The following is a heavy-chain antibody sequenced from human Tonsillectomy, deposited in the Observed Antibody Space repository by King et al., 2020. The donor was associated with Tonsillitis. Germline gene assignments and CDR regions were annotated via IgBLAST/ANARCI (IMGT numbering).Heavy chain of an antibody. J-gene: IGHJ4*02. CDR3: ARGVNDYVWGSYRYDY. CDR2: IYHSGST. Sequence: QMQLQESGPGLVKPSETLSLTCTVSGGSISSYYWSWIRQPPGKGLEWVGYIYHSGSTSYNPSLKSRVTISVDTSKNQFSLKLSSVSAADTAVYYCARGVNDYVWGSYRYDYWGQGTLVTVSS. CDR1: GGSISSYY. V-gene: IGHV4-59*01. D-gene: IGHD3-16*02.